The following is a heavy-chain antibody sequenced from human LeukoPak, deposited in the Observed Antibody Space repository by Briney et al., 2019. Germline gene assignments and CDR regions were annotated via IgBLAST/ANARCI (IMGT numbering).Heavy chain of an antibody. CDR1: GFTLSNYS. J-gene: IGHJ6*03. CDR2: ISSSGSTI. D-gene: IGHD2/OR15-2a*01. CDR3: ARGRNNYRHYMDV. Sequence: GGSLRLSCAVSGFTLSNYSMNWVRQAPGKGLEWVSYISSSGSTIYYADSVKGRFTISRDNAKNSLYLQMNSLRAEDTAVYYCARGRNNYRHYMDVWGKGTTVTISS. V-gene: IGHV3-48*04.